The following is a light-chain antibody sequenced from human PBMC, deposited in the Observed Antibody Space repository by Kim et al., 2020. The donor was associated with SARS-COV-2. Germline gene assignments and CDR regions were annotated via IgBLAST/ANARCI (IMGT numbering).Light chain of an antibody. J-gene: IGLJ3*02. CDR1: SGSVSTSYY. V-gene: IGLV8-61*01. CDR2: STN. Sequence: PGGTVTLTCGLSSGSVSTSYYPSWYQQTPGQAPRTLIYSTNTRSSGVPGRFSGSILGNKAALTITGAHADDESDYYCVLYMGSGIWVFGGGTKLTVL. CDR3: VLYMGSGIWV.